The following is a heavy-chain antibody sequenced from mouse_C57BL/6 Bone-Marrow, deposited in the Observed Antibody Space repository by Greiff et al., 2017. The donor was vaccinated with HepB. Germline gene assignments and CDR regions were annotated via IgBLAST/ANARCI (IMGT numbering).Heavy chain of an antibody. CDR2: IDPSDSYT. CDR1: GYTFTSYW. CDR3: AREKVYAMDY. V-gene: IGHV1-69*01. J-gene: IGHJ4*01. Sequence: QVQLQQPGAELVMPGASVKLSCKASGYTFTSYWMHWVKQRPGQGLEWIGEIDPSDSYTNYNQKFKGKSTLTVDKSSSTAYMQLCSLTSEDSAVYYCAREKVYAMDYWGQGTSVTVSS.